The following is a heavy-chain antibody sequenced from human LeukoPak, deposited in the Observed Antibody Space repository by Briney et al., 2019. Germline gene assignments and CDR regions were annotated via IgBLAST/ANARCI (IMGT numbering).Heavy chain of an antibody. J-gene: IGHJ6*03. CDR3: ARVTGHYYYYYYMDV. CDR2: IIPIFGTA. Sequence: GASVKVSCKASGGTFSSYAISWMRQAPGQGLEWMGGIIPIFGTANYAQKFQGRVTITTDESTSTAYMELSSLRSEDTAVYYCARVTGHYYYYYYMDVWGKGTTVTVSS. CDR1: GGTFSSYA. V-gene: IGHV1-69*05.